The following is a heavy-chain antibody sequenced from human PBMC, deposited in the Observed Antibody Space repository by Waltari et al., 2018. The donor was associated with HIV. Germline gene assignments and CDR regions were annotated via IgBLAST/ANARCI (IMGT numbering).Heavy chain of an antibody. CDR3: ARLQSPRTSLVLPVRGSVDV. Sequence: QVQLQQWGAGLLKPSETLSLTCAVYGGSLSGYYWSWIRQPPGKGLEWIGEISHSGSTNYNSSLKNRITISLVTSKNQFSLKLTSVIVADTAVYYCARLQSPRTSLVLPVRGSVDVWGQGP. CDR2: ISHSGST. J-gene: IGHJ6*02. V-gene: IGHV4-34*01. D-gene: IGHD2-2*01. CDR1: GGSLSGYY.